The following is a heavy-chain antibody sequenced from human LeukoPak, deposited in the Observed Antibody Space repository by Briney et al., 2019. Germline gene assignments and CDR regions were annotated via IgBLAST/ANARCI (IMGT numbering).Heavy chain of an antibody. D-gene: IGHD6-13*01. Sequence: GGSLRLSCAASGFTFSSYAMSWVRQAPGKGLEWVSAISGGGDSTYYGDSVKGRFTISRDNSKNTLYLQMNSLRAEDTAVYYCAKTRPLDSSSWSHGDYWGQGTLVTVSS. J-gene: IGHJ4*02. CDR1: GFTFSSYA. CDR3: AKTRPLDSSSWSHGDY. CDR2: ISGGGDST. V-gene: IGHV3-23*01.